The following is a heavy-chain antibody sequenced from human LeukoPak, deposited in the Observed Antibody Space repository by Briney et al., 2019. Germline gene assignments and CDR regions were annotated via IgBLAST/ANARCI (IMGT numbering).Heavy chain of an antibody. CDR2: ISDDGDYK. CDR1: GFTFSSYV. V-gene: IGHV3-30*03. Sequence: GGSLRLSCVASGFTFSSYVFHWVRQAPGKGLEWVAVISDDGDYKYYADSVKGRFTISRDNSKNTLYLQMNSLRAEDTAVYYCARWLSDKIDSNGYLDYWGQGTLVAVSS. J-gene: IGHJ4*02. D-gene: IGHD5-18*01. CDR3: ARWLSDKIDSNGYLDY.